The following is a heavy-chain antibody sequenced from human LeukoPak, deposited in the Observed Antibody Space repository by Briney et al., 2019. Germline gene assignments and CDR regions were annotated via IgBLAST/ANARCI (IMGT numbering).Heavy chain of an antibody. J-gene: IGHJ4*02. V-gene: IGHV1-18*01. CDR2: ISVYNGNT. CDR3: ARTYSSTIDY. D-gene: IGHD6-13*01. CDR1: GYTFTSDG. Sequence: ASVKVSCKASGYTFTSDGIIWLRQAPGQGLEWMGWISVYNGNTNYVQKLQGRVTMTTDTSTSTAHMELRSLRSDDTAVYYCARTYSSTIDYWGQGTLVTVSS.